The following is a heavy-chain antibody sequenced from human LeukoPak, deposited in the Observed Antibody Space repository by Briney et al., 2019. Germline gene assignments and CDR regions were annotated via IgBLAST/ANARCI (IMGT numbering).Heavy chain of an antibody. J-gene: IGHJ4*02. CDR1: GYTLTELS. V-gene: IGHV1-24*01. Sequence: ASVKVSCKVSGYTLTELSMHWVRQAPGKGLEWMGGFDPEDGETIYAQKFQGRVTMTEDTSTDTAYMELSSLRSEDTAVYYCATAPMTTVTTHGYPLFDYGGQGTLVTVSS. CDR3: ATAPMTTVTTHGYPLFDY. CDR2: FDPEDGET. D-gene: IGHD4-17*01.